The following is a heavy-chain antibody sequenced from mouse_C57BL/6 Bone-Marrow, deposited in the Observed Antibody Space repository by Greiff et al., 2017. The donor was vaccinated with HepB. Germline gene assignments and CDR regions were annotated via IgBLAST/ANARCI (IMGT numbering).Heavy chain of an antibody. CDR1: GYTFTSYG. CDR2: IYPRSGNT. CDR3: AGCYASYFDY. J-gene: IGHJ2*01. V-gene: IGHV1-81*01. Sequence: QVQLKESGAELARPGASVKLSCTASGYTFTSYGISWVKQRTGQGLEWIGEIYPRSGNTYYNEKFKGKATLTADKSSSTAYMELRSLTSEDSAVYFCAGCYASYFDYWGQGTTLTVSS. D-gene: IGHD2-12*01.